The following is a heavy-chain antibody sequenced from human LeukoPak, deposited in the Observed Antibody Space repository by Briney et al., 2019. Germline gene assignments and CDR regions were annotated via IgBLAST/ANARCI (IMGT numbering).Heavy chain of an antibody. CDR3: AREQGSPAVYWFDP. CDR2: IIPIFGIT. V-gene: IGHV1-69*01. CDR1: GGTFSSYA. Sequence: SVKVSCKASGGTFSSYALSWVRQAPGQGLEWMGGIIPIFGITNYAQKFQGRVTITADESMSTVYMELSSLRSDDTAVYYCAREQGSPAVYWFDPWGQGTLVTVSS. D-gene: IGHD6-13*01. J-gene: IGHJ5*02.